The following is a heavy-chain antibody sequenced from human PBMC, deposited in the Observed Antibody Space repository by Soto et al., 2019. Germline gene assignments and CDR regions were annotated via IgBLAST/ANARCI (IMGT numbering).Heavy chain of an antibody. CDR1: GYTFTGYF. D-gene: IGHD3-16*01. V-gene: IGHV1-2*02. CDR3: ARGGGTTLAPLP. CDR2: INPNSGAT. Sequence: ASVKVSCKASGYTFTGYFMHWVRQAPGEGLEWMGWINPNSGATKYAPKFQGRVTMTRDTSNRTAYLELSRLTSDDTAIYYCARGGGTTLAPLPWGQGTPVTVSS. J-gene: IGHJ5*02.